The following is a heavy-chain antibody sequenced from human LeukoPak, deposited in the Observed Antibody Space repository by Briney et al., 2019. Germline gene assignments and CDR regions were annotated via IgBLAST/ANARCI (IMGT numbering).Heavy chain of an antibody. CDR2: IYYSGST. CDR1: GGSISSYY. Sequence: SETLSLTCTASGGSISSYYWSWIRQPPGKGLEWIGYIYYSGSTNYNPSLKSRVTISVDTSKNQFSLKLSSVTAADTAVYYCARHGSGSSYGKPSLFDYWGQGTLVTVSS. CDR3: ARHGSGSSYGKPSLFDY. J-gene: IGHJ4*02. D-gene: IGHD1-26*01. V-gene: IGHV4-59*08.